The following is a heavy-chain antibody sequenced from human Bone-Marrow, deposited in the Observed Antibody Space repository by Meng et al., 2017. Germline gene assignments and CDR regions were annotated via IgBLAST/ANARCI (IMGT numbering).Heavy chain of an antibody. J-gene: IGHJ3*02. CDR3: ARIVGANGAFDI. Sequence: SVKVSCKASGGTFSSYTISWVRQAPGQRLEWMGRIIPILGIANYAQKFQGRVTITADKSTSTAYMELSSLRSEDTAVYYCARIVGANGAFDIWGQGTMVTVSS. CDR2: IIPILGIA. D-gene: IGHD1-26*01. CDR1: GGTFSSYT. V-gene: IGHV1-69*02.